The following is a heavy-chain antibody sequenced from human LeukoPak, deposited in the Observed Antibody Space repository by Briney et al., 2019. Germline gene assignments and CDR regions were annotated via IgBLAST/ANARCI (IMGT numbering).Heavy chain of an antibody. CDR1: GGSISSYY. CDR3: ARYQRGGGAFDV. V-gene: IGHV4-59*01. CDR2: IYSSGST. Sequence: SETLSLTCTVSGGSISSYYWSWIRQPPGKGLEWIGYIYSSGSTNQNPSLTSRVTISVDTSKNQFSLKLSSVTAADTAVYYCARYQRGGGAFDVWGQGTMVTVSS. J-gene: IGHJ3*01. D-gene: IGHD2-2*01.